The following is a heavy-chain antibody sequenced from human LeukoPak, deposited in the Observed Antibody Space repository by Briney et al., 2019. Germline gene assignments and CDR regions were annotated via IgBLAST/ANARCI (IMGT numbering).Heavy chain of an antibody. Sequence: PSETLSLTCTVSGGSISSSSYYWGWLRQPPGKGLEWIGSIYYSGSTYYNPSLKSRVTISVDTSKNQFSLKLSSVTAADTAVYYCARDNVLLWFGEFLPVPQSWGSYFDYWGQGTLVTVSS. D-gene: IGHD3-10*01. J-gene: IGHJ4*02. CDR2: IYYSGST. V-gene: IGHV4-39*07. CDR1: GGSISSSSYY. CDR3: ARDNVLLWFGEFLPVPQSWGSYFDY.